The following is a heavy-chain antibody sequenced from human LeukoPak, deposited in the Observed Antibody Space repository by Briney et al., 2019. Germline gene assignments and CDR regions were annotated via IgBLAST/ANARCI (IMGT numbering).Heavy chain of an antibody. V-gene: IGHV4-34*01. CDR3: ARGWRFYCSSTSCSRRQRAFDI. CDR1: GGSFSGYY. CDR2: INHSGST. J-gene: IGHJ3*02. Sequence: PSETLSLTCAVYGGSFSGYYWSWIRQPPGKGLEWIGEINHSGSTNYNPSLKSRVTISVDTSKNQFSLKLSSVTAADTAVYYCARGWRFYCSSTSCSRRQRAFDIWGQGTMVTVSS. D-gene: IGHD2-2*01.